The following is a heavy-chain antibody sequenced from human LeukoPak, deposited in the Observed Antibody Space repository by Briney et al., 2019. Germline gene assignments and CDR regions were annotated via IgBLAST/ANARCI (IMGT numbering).Heavy chain of an antibody. CDR3: ARGENHVLLWFGEFYWFDP. Sequence: SETLSLTCAVYGGSFSGYYWSWIRQPPGKGLEWIGYIYYSGSTNYNPSLKSRVTISVDTSKNQFSLKLSSVTAADTAVYYCARGENHVLLWFGEFYWFDPWGQGTQVTVSS. CDR2: IYYSGST. V-gene: IGHV4-59*01. CDR1: GGSFSGYY. D-gene: IGHD3-10*01. J-gene: IGHJ5*02.